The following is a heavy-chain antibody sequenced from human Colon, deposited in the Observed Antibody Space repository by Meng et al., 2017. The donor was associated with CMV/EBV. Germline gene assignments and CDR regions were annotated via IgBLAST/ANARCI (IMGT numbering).Heavy chain of an antibody. D-gene: IGHD2-8*01. J-gene: IGHJ4*02. CDR3: AKGPLGYCKEGECYFRYFES. CDR1: GFTFSSYS. CDR2: ISSSSSYI. V-gene: IGHV3-21*04. Sequence: GGSLRLSCAASGFTFSSYSMNWVRQAPGKGLEWVSSISSSSSYIYYADSVKGRFTISRDNAKNSLYLQMNSLRPEDTALYYCAKGPLGYCKEGECYFRYFESWGQGTLVTVSS.